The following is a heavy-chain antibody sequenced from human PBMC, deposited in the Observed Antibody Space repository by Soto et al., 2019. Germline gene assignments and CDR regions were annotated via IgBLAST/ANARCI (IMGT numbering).Heavy chain of an antibody. Sequence: ASVKVSCKASGYTFTSYYMHWVRQAPGQGLEWMGIINPSGGSTSYAQKFQGRVTMTRDTSTSTVYMELSSLRSEDTAVYYCARTSRRYNSDYDFWSGYSTGFDYWGQGTLVTVSS. CDR2: INPSGGST. CDR1: GYTFTSYY. D-gene: IGHD3-3*01. V-gene: IGHV1-46*01. J-gene: IGHJ4*02. CDR3: ARTSRRYNSDYDFWSGYSTGFDY.